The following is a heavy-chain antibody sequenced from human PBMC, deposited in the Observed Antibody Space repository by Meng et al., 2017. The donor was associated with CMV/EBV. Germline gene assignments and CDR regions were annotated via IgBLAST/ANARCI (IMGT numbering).Heavy chain of an antibody. Sequence: GGSLRLSCAASGFTFDDYAMHWVRQAPGKGLEWVSGISWNSGSIGYADSVKGRFTISRDNAKNSLYLQMNSLRAEDTALYYCARVLHSSSAYGMDVWGQGTTVTVSS. CDR3: ARVLHSSSAYGMDV. V-gene: IGHV3-9*01. CDR1: GFTFDDYA. D-gene: IGHD6-6*01. CDR2: ISWNSGSI. J-gene: IGHJ6*02.